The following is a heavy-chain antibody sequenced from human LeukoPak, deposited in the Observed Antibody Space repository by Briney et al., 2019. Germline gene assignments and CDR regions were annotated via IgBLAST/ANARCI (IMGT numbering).Heavy chain of an antibody. CDR3: ATRGDYSDTSGNSYDALDI. CDR1: GGSFSAFF. Sequence: SETLSLTCAVSGGSFSAFFWRWIRQPPGKGLEWIGDVGHSGSADYNPSLKSRVTVSADPSKTQFSLKLTSVTAADTAVYYCATRGDYSDTSGNSYDALDIWGQGTMVTVSS. D-gene: IGHD3-22*01. CDR2: VGHSGSA. V-gene: IGHV4-34*01. J-gene: IGHJ3*02.